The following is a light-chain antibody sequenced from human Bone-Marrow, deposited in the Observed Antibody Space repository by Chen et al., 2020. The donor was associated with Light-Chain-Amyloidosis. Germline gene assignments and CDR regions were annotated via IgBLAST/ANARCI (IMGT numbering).Light chain of an antibody. J-gene: IGLJ2*01. V-gene: IGLV3-25*03. Sequence: SYELTQPPSVSVSPGQTARITCSGDDLPTKYAYWYQQKPDQAPVLVIHRDTERPSGISERFSGSSSGTTATLTISGVQAEDEADYHCQSADSSGTYEAIFGGGTKLTVL. CDR3: QSADSSGTYEAI. CDR2: RDT. CDR1: DLPTKY.